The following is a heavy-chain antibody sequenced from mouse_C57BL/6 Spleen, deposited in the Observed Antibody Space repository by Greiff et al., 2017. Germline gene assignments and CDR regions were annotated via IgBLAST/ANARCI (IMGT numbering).Heavy chain of an antibody. Sequence: EVKLQQSGPVLVKPGASVKMSCKASGYTFTDYYMNWVKQSHGKSLEWIGVINPYNGGTSYNQKFKGKATLTVDKSSSTAYMELNSLTSEDSAVYYCARSQTAQDYAMDYWGQGTSVTVSS. J-gene: IGHJ4*01. CDR2: INPYNGGT. CDR1: GYTFTDYY. V-gene: IGHV1-19*01. CDR3: ARSQTAQDYAMDY. D-gene: IGHD3-2*02.